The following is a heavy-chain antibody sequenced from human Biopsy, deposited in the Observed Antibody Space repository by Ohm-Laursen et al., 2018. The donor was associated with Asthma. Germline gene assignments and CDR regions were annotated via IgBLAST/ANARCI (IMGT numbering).Heavy chain of an antibody. D-gene: IGHD1-1*01. Sequence: SLRLSCAASGFVFSQARMHWVRQAPGKGLEWVAAVSSEGHSTSYDDSVKGRFTISRDNSKSRLFLQMDSLRVADSAVYYCARGQEDRGSDALESGGQGEKVAVSS. CDR3: ARGQEDRGSDALES. J-gene: IGHJ3*01. V-gene: IGHV3-30*03. CDR1: GFVFSQAR. CDR2: VSSEGHST.